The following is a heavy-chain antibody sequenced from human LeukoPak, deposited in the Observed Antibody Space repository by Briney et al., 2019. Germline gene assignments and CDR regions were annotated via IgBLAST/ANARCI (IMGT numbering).Heavy chain of an antibody. CDR1: GYTFTSYD. J-gene: IGHJ3*02. V-gene: IGHV1-8*03. D-gene: IGHD2-21*01. Sequence: ASVKVSCKASGYTFTSYDINWVRQATEQGLEWMGWMNPNSGNTGYAQKFQGRVTITRNTSISTAYMELSSLRSEDTAVYYCARVGFGYCGGDCYAFDIWGQGTMVTVSS. CDR2: MNPNSGNT. CDR3: ARVGFGYCGGDCYAFDI.